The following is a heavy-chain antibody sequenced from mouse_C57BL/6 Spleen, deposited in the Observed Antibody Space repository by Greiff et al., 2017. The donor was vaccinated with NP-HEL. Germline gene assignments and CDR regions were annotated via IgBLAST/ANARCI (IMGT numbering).Heavy chain of an antibody. D-gene: IGHD2-3*01. CDR2: ISSGGSYT. Sequence: EVQGVESGGDLVKPGGSLKLSCAASGFTFSSYGMSWVRQTPDKRLEWVATISSGGSYTYYPDSVKGRFTISRDNAKNTLYLQMSSLKSEDTAMYYCARREDGYPFAYWGQGTLVTVSA. V-gene: IGHV5-6*01. J-gene: IGHJ3*01. CDR1: GFTFSSYG. CDR3: ARREDGYPFAY.